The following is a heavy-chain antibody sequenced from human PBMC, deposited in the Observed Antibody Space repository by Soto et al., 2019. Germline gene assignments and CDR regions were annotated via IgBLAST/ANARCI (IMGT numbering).Heavy chain of an antibody. CDR2: IGTSGHNT. D-gene: IGHD3-9*01. CDR3: AKAVGEYLYFFNN. V-gene: IGHV3-23*01. J-gene: IGHJ4*02. CDR1: GLTFSRYA. Sequence: EVQVLESGGGSIQPGGSLRLSCAFSGLTFSRYAASWVRQAPGKGLEWVSGIGTSGHNTYYADSVKGRFTIARDNSNKTLFLQMNNLRAEDTAVYYCAKAVGEYLYFFNNWGQGILVTVSS.